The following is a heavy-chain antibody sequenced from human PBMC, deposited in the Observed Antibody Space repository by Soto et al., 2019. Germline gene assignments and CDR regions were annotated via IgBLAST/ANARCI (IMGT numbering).Heavy chain of an antibody. V-gene: IGHV4-34*01. J-gene: IGHJ6*02. CDR2: INHSGST. CDR1: GGSFIGYY. CDR3: AAHYYYYGMDV. Sequence: SETLSLTCAVYGGSFIGYYWSWIRQPPGKGLEWIGEINHSGSTNYNPSLKSRVTISVDTSKIQFSLKLSSVTAADTAVYYCAAHYYYYGMDVWGQGTTVTVSS.